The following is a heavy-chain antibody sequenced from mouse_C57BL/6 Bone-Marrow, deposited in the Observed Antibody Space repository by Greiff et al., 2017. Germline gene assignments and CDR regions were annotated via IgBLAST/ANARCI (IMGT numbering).Heavy chain of an antibody. V-gene: IGHV14-4*01. CDR3: TTGYEWFAY. CDR2: IDPENGDT. J-gene: IGHJ3*01. Sequence: EVQVVESGAELVRPGASVKLSCTASGFNIKDDYMHWVKQRPEQGLEWIGWIDPENGDTEYASKFKGKATITADTSTNTAYLQRSSLTSEDTAVYYCTTGYEWFAYWGQGTLVTVSA. D-gene: IGHD2-3*01. CDR1: GFNIKDDY.